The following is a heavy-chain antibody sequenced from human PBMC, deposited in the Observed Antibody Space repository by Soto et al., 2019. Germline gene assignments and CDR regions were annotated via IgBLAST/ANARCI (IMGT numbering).Heavy chain of an antibody. V-gene: IGHV1-3*05. CDR3: ARGYSGYGMDV. J-gene: IGHJ6*02. CDR2: INVGNDNT. CDR1: GYTFTTYA. D-gene: IGHD1-26*01. Sequence: QVQLVQSGAEEKKPGASVKVSCKASGYTFTTYAIHWVRQAPGQRLEWMGWINVGNDNTKYSQKFQGRVTITRDTSASTAYMELSSLRSEDTAVYYCARGYSGYGMDVWGQGTTVTVSS.